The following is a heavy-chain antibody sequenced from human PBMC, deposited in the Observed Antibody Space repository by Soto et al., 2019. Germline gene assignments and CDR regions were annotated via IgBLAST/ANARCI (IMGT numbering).Heavy chain of an antibody. Sequence: QVQLVQSGAEVKKPGSSVKVSCKASGGTFSSYAISWVRQAPGQGLEWMGGIIPIFGTANYAQKFQGRVTITADESKSTAYMELSSLRSEDTAVYYCASAGYSSGWAGYYYYGMDVWGQGTTVTVSS. CDR1: GGTFSSYA. J-gene: IGHJ6*02. CDR2: IIPIFGTA. CDR3: ASAGYSSGWAGYYYYGMDV. D-gene: IGHD6-19*01. V-gene: IGHV1-69*12.